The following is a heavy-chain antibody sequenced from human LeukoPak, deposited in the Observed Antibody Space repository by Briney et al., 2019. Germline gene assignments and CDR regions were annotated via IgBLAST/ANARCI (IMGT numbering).Heavy chain of an antibody. D-gene: IGHD3-3*01. J-gene: IGHJ4*02. CDR3: ARVGLGDFWSAF. CDR2: IYSGGST. Sequence: PGGSLRLSCAASGVTVSSNYLSWIRQAPGKGLEWVSVIYSGGSTYYADSVKGRFTISRDNSKNTLYLQMNSLRAEDTAVYYCARVGLGDFWSAFWGQGTLVTLSS. V-gene: IGHV3-66*02. CDR1: GVTVSSNY.